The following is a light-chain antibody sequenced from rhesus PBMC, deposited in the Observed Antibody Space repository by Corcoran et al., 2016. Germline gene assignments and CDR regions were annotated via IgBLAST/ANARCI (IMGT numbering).Light chain of an antibody. CDR1: QSISSW. J-gene: IGKJ2*01. V-gene: IGKV1-22*01. CDR3: LQYSSSPYS. Sequence: DIQMTQSPSSLSASVGDTVTITCRASQSISSWLDWYQQKPGKTPKLLIYKASSLQSGGPSRFSGSGAGRDFTLTISSRQREDFATYYCLQYSSSPYSFGQGTKVEIK. CDR2: KAS.